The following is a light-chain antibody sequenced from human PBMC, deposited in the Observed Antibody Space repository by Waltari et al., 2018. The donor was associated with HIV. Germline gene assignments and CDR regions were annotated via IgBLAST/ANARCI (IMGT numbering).Light chain of an antibody. Sequence: QSVLTQPPSVSGTPGQRVTISCSGGNSNIGSNYVYWYQQLPGTAPKLLIYRNNQRPSGVPDRFSGSKCGTSASLAISGLRSEDEADYYCAVWDDSLTNWLFGGGTKLTVL. CDR2: RNN. V-gene: IGLV1-47*01. CDR3: AVWDDSLTNWL. CDR1: NSNIGSNY. J-gene: IGLJ3*02.